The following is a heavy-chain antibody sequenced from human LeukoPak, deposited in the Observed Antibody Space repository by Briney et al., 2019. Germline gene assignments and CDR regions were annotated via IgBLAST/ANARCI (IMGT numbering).Heavy chain of an antibody. V-gene: IGHV4-59*01. Sequence: SETLSLTCTVSGGSISSYYWGWIRQPPGKGLEWIGYIYYSGSTNYNPSLKSRVTISVDTSKNQFSLKLSSVTAADTAVYYCARYPGEYWFYFDYWGQGTLVTVSS. CDR3: ARYPGEYWFYFDY. J-gene: IGHJ4*02. D-gene: IGHD2/OR15-2a*01. CDR2: IYYSGST. CDR1: GGSISSYY.